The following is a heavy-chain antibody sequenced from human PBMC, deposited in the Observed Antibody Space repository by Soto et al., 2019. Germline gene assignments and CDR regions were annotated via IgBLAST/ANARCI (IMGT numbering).Heavy chain of an antibody. Sequence: QITLKESGPTLVKPTQTLTLTCTFSGFSLSTSGVGVGWIRQPPGKALEWLALIYWDDDKRYSPSLKSRLTITKDTSKTQVVPTMTKMDPVDTATYYCAHRPSYCSGGSCYSGFDYWGQGTLVTVSS. CDR1: GFSLSTSGVG. CDR3: AHRPSYCSGGSCYSGFDY. J-gene: IGHJ4*02. CDR2: IYWDDDK. V-gene: IGHV2-5*02. D-gene: IGHD2-15*01.